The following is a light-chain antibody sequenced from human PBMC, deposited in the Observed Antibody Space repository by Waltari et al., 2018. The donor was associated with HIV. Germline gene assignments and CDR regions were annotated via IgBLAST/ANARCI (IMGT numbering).Light chain of an antibody. V-gene: IGLV2-14*01. CDR3: TSYTSNATLL. Sequence: HSALTKPASVSASPGQSITISCTGTSGPFDISSLISCYQQRPGEFPKVIIYEVISRPSGVSNRFSGSKSGNTASLTISGLQAEDEADYYCTSYTSNATLLFGGGTKVTVL. CDR1: SGPFDISSL. CDR2: EVI. J-gene: IGLJ3*02.